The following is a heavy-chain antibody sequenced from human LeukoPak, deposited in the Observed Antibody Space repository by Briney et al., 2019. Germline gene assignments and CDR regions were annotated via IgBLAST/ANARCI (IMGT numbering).Heavy chain of an antibody. J-gene: IGHJ3*02. V-gene: IGHV1-2*02. CDR2: INSNSGGV. Sequence: ASVKVSCKASGYTFTGYYMHWVRQAPGQGLEWMGWINSNSGGVHYAQNFQGSVTMTRDTSISTAYMDLTRLRYDDTAVYFCARYLAAPYDAFDIWGQGTMVTVSS. D-gene: IGHD2-15*01. CDR1: GYTFTGYY. CDR3: ARYLAAPYDAFDI.